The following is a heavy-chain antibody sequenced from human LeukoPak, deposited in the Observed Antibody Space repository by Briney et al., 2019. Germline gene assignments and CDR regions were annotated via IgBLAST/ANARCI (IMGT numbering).Heavy chain of an antibody. CDR3: ARDEGGSYYYF. D-gene: IGHD1-26*01. Sequence: GGSLRLSCSASGFTFTNYWMSWVRQAPGNGLEWVANIKKDGSERYYVDSVKGRFTISRDNAKNSLYLQMNSLRAEDTAVYYCARDEGGSYYYFWGQGTLVTVSS. J-gene: IGHJ4*02. CDR2: IKKDGSER. V-gene: IGHV3-7*01. CDR1: GFTFTNYW.